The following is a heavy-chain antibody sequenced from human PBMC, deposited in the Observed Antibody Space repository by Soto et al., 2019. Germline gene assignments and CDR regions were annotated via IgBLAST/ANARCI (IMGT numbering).Heavy chain of an antibody. V-gene: IGHV4-39*01. Sequence: QLQLLESGPGLVKASETLSLTCNVSGGSISTSRSYWAWIRQPPGKGLEWLANIFYSGSTYYNPSLASRVTVSVDTSKNEFSLKLRSVTAADPAVYYCARQPTTGDTDLWFDPWGQGTLVTVSS. CDR3: ARQPTTGDTDLWFDP. CDR2: IFYSGST. CDR1: GGSISTSRSY. J-gene: IGHJ5*02. D-gene: IGHD2-21*01.